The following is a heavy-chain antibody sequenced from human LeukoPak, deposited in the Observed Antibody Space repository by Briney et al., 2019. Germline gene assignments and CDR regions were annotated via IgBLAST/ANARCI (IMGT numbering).Heavy chain of an antibody. V-gene: IGHV1-2*02. D-gene: IGHD3-22*01. CDR3: ARDRYYNSAVNIPGERALQV. CDR2: INPNSGVT. Sequence: ATVNVSCKTSGYTFIAYYIDWVRQAPGQGLEWMARINPNSGVTKFAQKFQGRVTTSRDTSISTAYMEQSGLTYDDSGVYYCARDRYYNSAVNIPGERALQVGGQGTMVTVPS. CDR1: GYTFIAYY. J-gene: IGHJ3*01.